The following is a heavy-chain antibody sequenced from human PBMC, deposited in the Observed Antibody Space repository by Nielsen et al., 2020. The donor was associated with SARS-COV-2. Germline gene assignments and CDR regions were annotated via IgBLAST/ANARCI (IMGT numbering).Heavy chain of an antibody. Sequence: ASVKVSCKASGYTFSNYYMHWVRQAPGQGLEWMGVIDPSGGSTRYAQKFQGRVTLTADKSTSTAYMALSSLRSEDTAVYYCARLNVLTTYSLDVWGQGTTVTVSS. V-gene: IGHV1-46*01. CDR3: ARLNVLTTYSLDV. CDR2: IDPSGGST. J-gene: IGHJ6*02. D-gene: IGHD2-15*01. CDR1: GYTFSNYY.